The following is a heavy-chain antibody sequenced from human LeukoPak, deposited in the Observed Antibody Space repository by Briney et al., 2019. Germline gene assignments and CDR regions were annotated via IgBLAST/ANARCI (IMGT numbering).Heavy chain of an antibody. V-gene: IGHV3-23*01. Sequence: GGSLRLSCAASGFTFSSYAMSWVRQTPGKGLEWVSAISGSGGSTYYADSVEGRFTISRDNSKNTLYLQMNSLRAEDTAVYYCAKEYCSGGSCSLFDYWGQGTLVTVSS. CDR1: GFTFSSYA. CDR2: ISGSGGST. J-gene: IGHJ4*02. CDR3: AKEYCSGGSCSLFDY. D-gene: IGHD2-15*01.